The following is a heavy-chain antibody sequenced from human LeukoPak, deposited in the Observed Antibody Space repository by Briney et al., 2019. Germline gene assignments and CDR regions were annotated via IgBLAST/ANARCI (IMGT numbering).Heavy chain of an antibody. Sequence: SGPTLVNPTQTLTLTCTFSGFSLGTSGVGVGWIRQPPGKALEWLALIYWNDDKRYSPSLKSRLTITKDTSKNQVVLTMTNMDPVDTATYYCAHSQDYSGNDIRRYFDYWGQGTLVTVSS. CDR2: IYWNDDK. CDR3: AHSQDYSGNDIRRYFDY. D-gene: IGHD3-10*01. CDR1: GFSLGTSGVG. V-gene: IGHV2-5*01. J-gene: IGHJ4*02.